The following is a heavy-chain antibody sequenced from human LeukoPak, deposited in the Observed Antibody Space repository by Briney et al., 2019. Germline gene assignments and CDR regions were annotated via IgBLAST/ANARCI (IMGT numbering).Heavy chain of an antibody. Sequence: GASVKVSCKASGYTFTSYGINWVRQATGQGLEWMGWMNPNSGNTGYAQKFQGRVTMTRNTSISTAYMELSSLRSEDTAVYYCARGYHYYGSGSYPLYYYYYYMDVWGKGTTVTISS. V-gene: IGHV1-8*02. CDR1: GYTFTSYG. J-gene: IGHJ6*03. CDR3: ARGYHYYGSGSYPLYYYYYYMDV. D-gene: IGHD3-10*01. CDR2: MNPNSGNT.